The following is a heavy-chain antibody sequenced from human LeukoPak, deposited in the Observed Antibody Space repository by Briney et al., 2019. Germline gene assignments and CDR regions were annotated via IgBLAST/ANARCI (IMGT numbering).Heavy chain of an antibody. V-gene: IGHV4-30-2*01. J-gene: IGHJ3*02. Sequence: PSETLSLTCTDSGGSISSGGYYWSWIRQPPGKGLEWIGYIYHSGSTYYNPSLKSRVTISVDRSKNQFSLKLSSVTAADTAVYYCARALDAFDIWGQGTMVTVSS. CDR3: ARALDAFDI. CDR1: GGSISSGGYY. CDR2: IYHSGST.